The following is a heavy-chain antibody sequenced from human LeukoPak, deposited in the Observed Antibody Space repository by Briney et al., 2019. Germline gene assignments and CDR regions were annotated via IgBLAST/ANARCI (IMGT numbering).Heavy chain of an antibody. CDR1: GGSISSYY. J-gene: IGHJ5*02. Sequence: SETLFLTCTVSGGSISSYYWSWIRQPPGKGLEWIGYIYYSGSTNYNPSLKSRVTISVDTSKNQFSLKLSSVTAADTAVYYCAREGGIAADLWFDPWGQGTLVTVSS. V-gene: IGHV4-59*01. D-gene: IGHD6-13*01. CDR2: IYYSGST. CDR3: AREGGIAADLWFDP.